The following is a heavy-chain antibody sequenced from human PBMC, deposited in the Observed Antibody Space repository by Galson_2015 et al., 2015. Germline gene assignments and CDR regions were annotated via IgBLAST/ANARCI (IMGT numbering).Heavy chain of an antibody. J-gene: IGHJ3*02. V-gene: IGHV4-61*08. CDR1: GDSISSSGYY. CDR2: IYYSGST. D-gene: IGHD2-15*01. Sequence: ETLSLTCTVSGDSISSSGYYWSWFRQPPGKGLEWIGYIYYSGSTNYNPSLKSRVTISVDTSKNQFSLRLSSVTAADTAVYYCAREVVVAANVRAFDIWGQGTMVTVSS. CDR3: AREVVVAANVRAFDI.